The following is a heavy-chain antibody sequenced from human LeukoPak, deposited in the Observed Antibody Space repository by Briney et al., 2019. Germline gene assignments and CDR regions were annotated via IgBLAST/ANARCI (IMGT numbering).Heavy chain of an antibody. Sequence: SETLSLTCTVSGGSISSSSCYWNWIRQPAGKGLEWIGRIYTSGSTNYSPSLKSRVTLSVDTSKKQFSLTLNSVTAADTAVYYCARQTVLAVGPTPYFDFWGQGTLVTVSS. J-gene: IGHJ4*02. CDR2: IYTSGST. CDR3: ARQTVLAVGPTPYFDF. CDR1: GGSISSSSCY. V-gene: IGHV4-61*02. D-gene: IGHD1-26*01.